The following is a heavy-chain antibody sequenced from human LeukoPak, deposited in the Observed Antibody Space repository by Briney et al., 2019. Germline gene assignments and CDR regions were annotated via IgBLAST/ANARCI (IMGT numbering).Heavy chain of an antibody. D-gene: IGHD3-9*01. V-gene: IGHV3-66*01. CDR2: IYSGGST. J-gene: IGHJ4*02. CDR3: ASMIRYFDWLLATPESKSFDY. CDR1: GFTVSSNY. Sequence: GGSLRLSCAASGFTVSSNYMSWVRQAPGKGLEWVSVIYSGGSTYYADSVKGRFTISRDNSKNTLYLQMNSLRAEDTAVYYCASMIRYFDWLLATPESKSFDYWGQGTLVTVSS.